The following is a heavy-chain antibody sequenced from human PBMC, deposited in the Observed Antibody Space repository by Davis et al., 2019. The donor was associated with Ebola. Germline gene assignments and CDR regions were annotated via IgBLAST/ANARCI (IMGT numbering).Heavy chain of an antibody. Sequence: ASVKVSCKASGYTFTGYYMHWVRQAPGQGLEWMGWINPNSGGTNYAQKFQGWVTMTRDTSISTAYMELSRLRSDDTAVYYCAREGPIAAAGNDAFDIWGQGTMVTVSS. J-gene: IGHJ3*02. V-gene: IGHV1-2*04. D-gene: IGHD6-13*01. CDR3: AREGPIAAAGNDAFDI. CDR2: INPNSGGT. CDR1: GYTFTGYY.